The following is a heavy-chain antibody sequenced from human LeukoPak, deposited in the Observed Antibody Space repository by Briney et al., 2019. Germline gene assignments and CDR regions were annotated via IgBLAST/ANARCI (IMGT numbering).Heavy chain of an antibody. CDR3: AKAALPNYGSVSDALDT. CDR1: GVTFDDYG. J-gene: IGHJ3*02. Sequence: GGSLRLSCVASGVTFDDYGIRWVRQAPGKGLEWGSGISWDSGIIAYAESVKGRFTISRDNSKNSLFLQMTGLRPEDTAVYYCAKAALPNYGSVSDALDTWGQGTRVTVSS. CDR2: ISWDSGII. D-gene: IGHD4-17*01. V-gene: IGHV3-9*01.